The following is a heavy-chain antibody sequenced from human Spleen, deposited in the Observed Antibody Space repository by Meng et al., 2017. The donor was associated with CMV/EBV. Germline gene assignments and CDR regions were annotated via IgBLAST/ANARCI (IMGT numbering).Heavy chain of an antibody. Sequence: SGPTLVKPTQTLTLTCTFSGDSLSNSTMRVSWIRQPPGKALEWLAHIDWADDKFYSTSLRSRLTISKDTSKNQVVLTMTNMDPADTGTYYCARTRGTAGTGAWFDPWGQGTLVTVSS. V-gene: IGHV2-70D*14. CDR3: ARTRGTAGTGAWFDP. CDR2: IDWADDK. CDR1: GDSLSNSTMR. D-gene: IGHD1-1*01. J-gene: IGHJ5*02.